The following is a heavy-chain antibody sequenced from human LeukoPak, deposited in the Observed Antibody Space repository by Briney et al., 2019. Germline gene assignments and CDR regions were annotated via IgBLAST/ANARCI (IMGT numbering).Heavy chain of an antibody. Sequence: SVKVSSKASRGTFISYASSGVRQAPGQGLEWMGRIIPIFGIANYAQKFQGRVTITADKSTSTAYMELSSLRSEDTAVYYCARDYGDYGWGQGTLVTVSS. V-gene: IGHV1-69*04. CDR3: ARDYGDYG. CDR1: RGTFISYA. J-gene: IGHJ4*02. CDR2: IIPIFGIA. D-gene: IGHD4-17*01.